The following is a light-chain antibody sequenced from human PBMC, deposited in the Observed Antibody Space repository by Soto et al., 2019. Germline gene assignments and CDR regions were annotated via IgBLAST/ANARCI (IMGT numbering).Light chain of an antibody. CDR1: QNVNTN. V-gene: IGKV3-15*01. CDR2: GAS. CDR3: QHYNNLPLT. Sequence: EVVMTQSPATLSVSPGDRATLSCRASQNVNTNLAWYQQQPGQAPRLLIFGASTWATGIPARFSGSGSGTEFTLTLSRLQPEDFSVYFCQHYNNLPLTFGGGTKVEIK. J-gene: IGKJ4*01.